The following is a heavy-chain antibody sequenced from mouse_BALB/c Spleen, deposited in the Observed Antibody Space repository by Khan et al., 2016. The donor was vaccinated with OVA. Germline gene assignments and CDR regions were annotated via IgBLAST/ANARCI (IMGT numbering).Heavy chain of an antibody. Sequence: VKLMESGPGLVAPSQSLSITCTVSGFSLTGYGVNWVRQPPGKGLEWLGMIWGDGSTDYNSALKSRLSISKDNYKSQIFLKINRLQTDDTARYYCARAYYGNYREAMDYWGQGTSVTVSS. V-gene: IGHV2-6-7*01. CDR2: IWGDGST. J-gene: IGHJ4*01. CDR1: GFSLTGYG. D-gene: IGHD2-10*01. CDR3: ARAYYGNYREAMDY.